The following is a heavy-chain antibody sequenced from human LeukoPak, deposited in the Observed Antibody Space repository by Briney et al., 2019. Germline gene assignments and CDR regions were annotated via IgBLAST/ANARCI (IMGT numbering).Heavy chain of an antibody. Sequence: GGSLRLSCAASGFTFSNYNMNWVRQAPGKGLGWVSYISSSSSTIYYADSVKGRFTISRDNAKNSLYLQMNSLRAEDTAVYYCAKFGQNYYDSSGPQRDYYYYGMDVWGQGTTVTVSS. CDR3: AKFGQNYYDSSGPQRDYYYYGMDV. J-gene: IGHJ6*02. CDR1: GFTFSNYN. D-gene: IGHD3-22*01. V-gene: IGHV3-48*01. CDR2: ISSSSSTI.